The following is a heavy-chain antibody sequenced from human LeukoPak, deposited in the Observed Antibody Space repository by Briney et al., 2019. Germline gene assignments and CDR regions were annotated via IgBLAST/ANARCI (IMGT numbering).Heavy chain of an antibody. D-gene: IGHD6-6*01. Sequence: ASVKVSCKASGYTFTSYGISWVRQAPGQGLEWMGWISAYNGNTNYAQKLQGRVTMTTDTSTSTVYMELRSLRSDDTAVYYCARKEAYSSSSPYFDYWGQGTLVTVSS. CDR3: ARKEAYSSSSPYFDY. CDR1: GYTFTSYG. V-gene: IGHV1-18*01. J-gene: IGHJ4*02. CDR2: ISAYNGNT.